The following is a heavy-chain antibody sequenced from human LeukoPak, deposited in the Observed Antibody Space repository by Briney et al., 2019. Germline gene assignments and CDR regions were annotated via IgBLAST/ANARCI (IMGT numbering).Heavy chain of an antibody. V-gene: IGHV4-4*07. CDR1: GGSISSYY. CDR3: ARGRTITFGGVSVSYAFDI. CDR2: IYTSGST. D-gene: IGHD3-16*02. J-gene: IGHJ3*02. Sequence: PSVTLSLTCTVSGGSISSYYWSWIRQPGGKGLEWIMRIYTSGSTNYNPSLKSRVTMSVDTSKNQFSLKLSSVTAADTAVYYCARGRTITFGGVSVSYAFDIWGQGTMVTVSS.